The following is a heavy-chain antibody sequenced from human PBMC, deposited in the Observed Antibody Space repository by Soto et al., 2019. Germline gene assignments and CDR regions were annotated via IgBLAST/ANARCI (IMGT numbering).Heavy chain of an antibody. Sequence: GGPLRLSCAASGFTFSDYYMGWIRQAPGRGLEWLSYISIASSTIYYADSVKGRFSISRDNAKNSLYLQLSSLRAEDTAVYFCARERARVFDSWGQGTLVTVSS. CDR3: ARERARVFDS. J-gene: IGHJ4*02. CDR1: GFTFSDYY. CDR2: ISIASSTI. V-gene: IGHV3-11*01.